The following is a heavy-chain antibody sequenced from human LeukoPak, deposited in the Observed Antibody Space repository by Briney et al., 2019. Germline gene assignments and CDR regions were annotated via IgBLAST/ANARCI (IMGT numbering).Heavy chain of an antibody. CDR3: AGGITMVRGGYFDY. J-gene: IGHJ4*02. D-gene: IGHD3-10*01. CDR1: GGSISSGGYY. CDR2: IYYSGST. Sequence: SETLSLTCTVSGGSISSGGYYWSWIRQHPGKCLEWIGYIYYSGSTYYNPSLKSRVTISVDTSKNQFSLKLSSVTAADTAVYYCAGGITMVRGGYFDYWGQGTLVTVSS. V-gene: IGHV4-31*03.